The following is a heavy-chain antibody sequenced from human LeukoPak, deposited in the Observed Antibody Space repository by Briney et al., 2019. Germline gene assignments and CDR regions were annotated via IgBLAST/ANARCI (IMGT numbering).Heavy chain of an antibody. J-gene: IGHJ6*03. CDR3: ATTGTRRYYYYYMDV. V-gene: IGHV1-46*01. Sequence: ASVKVSCKASGYTFTSYYMHWVRQAPGQGLEWMGIINPSGGSTSYAQKFQGRVTMTRDTSTSTVYMELSSLRSEDTAVYYCATTGTRRYYYYYMDVWGKGTTVTVSS. CDR2: INPSGGST. CDR1: GYTFTSYY. D-gene: IGHD1-1*01.